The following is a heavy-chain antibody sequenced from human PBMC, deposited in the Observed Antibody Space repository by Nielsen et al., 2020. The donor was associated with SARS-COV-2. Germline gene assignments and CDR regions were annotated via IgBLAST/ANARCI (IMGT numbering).Heavy chain of an antibody. Sequence: GESLKISRAASGFTFSSYAMHWVRQAPGKGLEWVAVISYDGSNKYYADSVKGRFTISRDNAKNSLYLQMNSLRAEDTAVYYCARDLYGDYLHYYYYYGMDVWGQGTTVTVSS. CDR2: ISYDGSNK. D-gene: IGHD4-17*01. CDR1: GFTFSSYA. V-gene: IGHV3-30-3*01. J-gene: IGHJ6*02. CDR3: ARDLYGDYLHYYYYYGMDV.